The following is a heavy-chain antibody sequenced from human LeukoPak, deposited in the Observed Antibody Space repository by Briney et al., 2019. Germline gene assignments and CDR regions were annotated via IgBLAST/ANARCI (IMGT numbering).Heavy chain of an antibody. CDR3: ARQGGGPYSGSPFDY. J-gene: IGHJ4*02. D-gene: IGHD1-26*01. CDR2: INVGNGNT. V-gene: IGHV1-3*01. CDR1: GYTFTSYA. Sequence: GASVNVSFKTSGYTFTSYAMHWVRQAPGQRLEWMGWINVGNGNTKYSQKFQDRVTITRDTPASTAYMALSSLTSDDTAVYYCARQGGGPYSGSPFDYWGQGTLVTVSS.